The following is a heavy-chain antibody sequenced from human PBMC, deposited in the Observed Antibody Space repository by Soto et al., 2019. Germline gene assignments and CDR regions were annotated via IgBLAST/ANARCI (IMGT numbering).Heavy chain of an antibody. J-gene: IGHJ3*02. V-gene: IGHV3-20*01. Sequence: GGSLRLSCAASGFTFDDYGMSWVRQAPGKGLEWVSGINWNGGSTGYADSVKGRFTISRDNAKNSLYLQMNSLRAEDTALYHCARVVSGWYADAFDIWGQGTMVTVSS. CDR3: ARVVSGWYADAFDI. CDR1: GFTFDDYG. CDR2: INWNGGST. D-gene: IGHD6-19*01.